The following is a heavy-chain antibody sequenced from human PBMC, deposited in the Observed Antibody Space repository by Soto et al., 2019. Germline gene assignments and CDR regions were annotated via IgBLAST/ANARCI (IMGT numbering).Heavy chain of an antibody. CDR1: GGTFSSYA. D-gene: IGHD3-16*02. V-gene: IGHV1-18*01. CDR2: ISAYKGNT. Sequence: ASVKVSCKASGGTFSSYAISWVRQAPGQGLEWMGWISAYKGNTNYAQRLQGRVTMTTDTSTSTAYMELRNLRSDDTAVYYCARDSTFGGVISSWFDPWGQGTLVTVSS. CDR3: ARDSTFGGVISSWFDP. J-gene: IGHJ5*02.